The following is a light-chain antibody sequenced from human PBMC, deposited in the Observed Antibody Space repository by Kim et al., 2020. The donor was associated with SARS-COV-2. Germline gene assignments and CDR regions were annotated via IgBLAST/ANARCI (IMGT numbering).Light chain of an antibody. V-gene: IGLV3-21*04. CDR3: QVWDSSSDHVV. CDR1: NIGSKS. Sequence: AQGTTAWSTCEGNNIGSKSVHWYQQKPGQAPLLVIYYDSDRPSGIPERFSGSNSGNTATLTISRVEAGDEADYYCQVWDSSSDHVVFGGGTQLTVL. CDR2: YDS. J-gene: IGLJ2*01.